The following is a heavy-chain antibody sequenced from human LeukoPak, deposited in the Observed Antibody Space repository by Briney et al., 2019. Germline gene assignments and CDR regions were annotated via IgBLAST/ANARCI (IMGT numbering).Heavy chain of an antibody. V-gene: IGHV4-61*02. CDR3: ARDGGYSYGLTYYYYYMDV. Sequence: SETLSLTCTVSGGSISSGRYYWSWIRQPAGKGLEWIGRIYTSGGTNYNPSLKSRVTISVDTSKNQFSLKLSSVTAADTAVYYCARDGGYSYGLTYYYYYMDVWGKGTTVTVSS. CDR1: GGSISSGRYY. D-gene: IGHD5-18*01. J-gene: IGHJ6*03. CDR2: IYTSGGT.